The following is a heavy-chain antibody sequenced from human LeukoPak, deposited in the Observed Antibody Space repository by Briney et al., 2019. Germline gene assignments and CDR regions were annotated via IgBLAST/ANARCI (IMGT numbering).Heavy chain of an antibody. CDR2: IIPILGIA. CDR3: ARSTGSGPTGYYFDY. V-gene: IGHV1-69*04. CDR1: GGTFVSYA. J-gene: IGHJ4*02. D-gene: IGHD3-10*01. Sequence: SVKVSCKASGGTFVSYAISWVRQAPGQGLEWMGRIIPILGIANYAQKFQGRVTITADKSTSTAYMELSSLRSEDTAVYYCARSTGSGPTGYYFDYWGQGTLVTVSS.